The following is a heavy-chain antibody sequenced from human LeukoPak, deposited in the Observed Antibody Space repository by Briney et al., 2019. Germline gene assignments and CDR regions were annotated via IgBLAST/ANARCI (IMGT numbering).Heavy chain of an antibody. CDR1: GFTFDDYG. V-gene: IGHV3-20*04. Sequence: GGSLRLSCAASGFTFDDYGMSWVRQAPGKGLEWVSGINWNGGSIVYADSVKGRFTISRDNAKNSLYLQMNSLRAEDTAVYYCARAKRNGFDIWGQGTMVTVSS. CDR2: INWNGGSI. CDR3: ARAKRNGFDI. J-gene: IGHJ3*02.